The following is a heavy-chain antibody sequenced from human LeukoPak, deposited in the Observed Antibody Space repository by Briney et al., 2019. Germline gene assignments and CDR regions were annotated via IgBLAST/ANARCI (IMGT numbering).Heavy chain of an antibody. D-gene: IGHD4-17*01. J-gene: IGHJ4*02. CDR3: ARATYGDYCFDY. CDR2: IYYSGST. CDR1: GGSISSGGYY. V-gene: IGHV4-31*03. Sequence: PSETLSLTCTVSGGSISSGGYYWSWIRQHPGKGLEWIGYIYYSGSTYYNPSLKSRVTISVDTSKNQFSLKLSSVTAADTAVYYCARATYGDYCFDYWGQGILVTVSS.